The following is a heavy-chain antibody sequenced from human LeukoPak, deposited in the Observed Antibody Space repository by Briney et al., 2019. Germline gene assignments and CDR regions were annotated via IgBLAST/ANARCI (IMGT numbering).Heavy chain of an antibody. CDR2: ISGSGSST. CDR3: AKARHYDFWSSEGNFDY. D-gene: IGHD3-3*01. CDR1: GFTFSSYA. V-gene: IGHV3-23*01. J-gene: IGHJ4*02. Sequence: GGSLRLSCAASGFTFSSYAMSWVRQAPGKGLERVSAISGSGSSTYYADSVKGRFTISRDNSKNTLYLQVNSLRAEDTAVYYCAKARHYDFWSSEGNFDYRGQGTLVTVSS.